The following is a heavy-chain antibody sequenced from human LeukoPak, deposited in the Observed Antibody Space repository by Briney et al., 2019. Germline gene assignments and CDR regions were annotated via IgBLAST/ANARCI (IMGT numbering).Heavy chain of an antibody. V-gene: IGHV3-48*01. CDR3: AKGLYDFWSAPDDAFDI. CDR1: GFTFSSHS. CDR2: ISSSSSTI. J-gene: IGHJ3*02. D-gene: IGHD3-3*01. Sequence: GGSLRLSCAASGFTFSSHSMNWVRQAPGKGLEWVSYISSSSSTIYYADSVKGRFTISRDNAKNSLYLQMNSLRAEDTAVYYCAKGLYDFWSAPDDAFDIWGQGTMVTVSS.